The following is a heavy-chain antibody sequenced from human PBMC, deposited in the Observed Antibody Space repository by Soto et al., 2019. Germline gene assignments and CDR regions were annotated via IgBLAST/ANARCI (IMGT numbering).Heavy chain of an antibody. D-gene: IGHD3-3*01. V-gene: IGHV4-4*02. CDR1: GGSISSSNW. Sequence: QVQLQESGPGLVKPSGTLSLTCAVSGGSISSSNWWSWVRQPPGKGREWIGEIYHSGSTNYNPSLKSRVTISVGKAKNQFALKLSSVTAADAAVYDCARVRSGLPAFGYWGQGTLVTVSS. J-gene: IGHJ4*02. CDR2: IYHSGST. CDR3: ARVRSGLPAFGY.